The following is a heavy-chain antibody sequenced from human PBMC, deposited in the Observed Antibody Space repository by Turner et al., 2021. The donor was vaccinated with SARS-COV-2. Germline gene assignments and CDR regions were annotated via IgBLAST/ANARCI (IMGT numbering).Heavy chain of an antibody. CDR1: GGSFSGYY. D-gene: IGHD6-19*01. Sequence: QVQLQQWGAGLLKPSETLSLTCVVYGGSFSGYYWSWIRQPPGKGLEWIGEINHSGSTNYNPSLKSRVTISVDTSKNQFSLKLSSVTAADTAVYYCAIKLWYISGWYAVDPWGQGTLVTVSS. J-gene: IGHJ5*02. CDR3: AIKLWYISGWYAVDP. V-gene: IGHV4-34*01. CDR2: INHSGST.